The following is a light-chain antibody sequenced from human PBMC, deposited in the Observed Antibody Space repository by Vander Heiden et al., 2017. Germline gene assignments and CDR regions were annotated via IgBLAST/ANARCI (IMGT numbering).Light chain of an antibody. CDR1: QSISSY. CDR3: QQSESTGCT. Sequence: THITQAPPSLSASVGDRVTITCRASQSISSYLNWYQQKPGKAPKLLIYAASSLQSGVPSRFSGSGSGTDLTLTISMLHPEDFTTYYSQQSESTGCTFGQGTKLEIK. J-gene: IGKJ2*02. V-gene: IGKV1-39*01. CDR2: AAS.